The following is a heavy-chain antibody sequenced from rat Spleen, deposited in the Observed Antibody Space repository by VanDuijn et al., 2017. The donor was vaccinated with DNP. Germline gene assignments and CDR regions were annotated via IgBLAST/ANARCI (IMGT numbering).Heavy chain of an antibody. CDR1: GFTFSDHY. Sequence: EVQLVESGGGLVQPGRSLKVSCVASGFTFSDHYMAWVRQAPTKGLEWVAYISYDGGTTYYGDSVKGRFTISRDNAKSTLYLQMNSLRSEDMATYYCARRSNNVFDFWGQGVMVTVSS. CDR3: ARRSNNVFDF. CDR2: ISYDGGTT. V-gene: IGHV5-22*01. J-gene: IGHJ2*01. D-gene: IGHD1-10*01.